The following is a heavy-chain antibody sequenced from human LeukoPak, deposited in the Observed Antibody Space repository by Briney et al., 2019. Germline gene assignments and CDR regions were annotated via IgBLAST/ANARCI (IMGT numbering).Heavy chain of an antibody. V-gene: IGHV3-30*18. CDR1: GFTFRSYG. CDR2: ISYDESNK. Sequence: PAGSLRLSCAASGFTFRSYGMHWVRQAPGKGLEWVALISYDESNKYYADSVKGRFTVSRDNSKNTLYLQMNSLRPEDTAVYYCAKDRNYYDPVPDAFDIWGQGTMVTVSS. D-gene: IGHD3-22*01. CDR3: AKDRNYYDPVPDAFDI. J-gene: IGHJ3*02.